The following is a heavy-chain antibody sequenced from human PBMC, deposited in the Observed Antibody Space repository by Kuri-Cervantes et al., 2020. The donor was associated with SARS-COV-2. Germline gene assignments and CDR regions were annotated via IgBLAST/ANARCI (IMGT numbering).Heavy chain of an antibody. J-gene: IGHJ4*02. CDR1: GFTFDDYV. V-gene: IGHV3-9*01. CDR2: ISWNSGSK. CDR3: VRDGDHWNFDY. D-gene: IGHD1-1*01. Sequence: SLKISCEASGFTFDDYVMYWVRQPPGKGLEWVAGISWNSGSKDYADSVKGRFTLSRDNAKNMLFLQMNSLRAEDTAVYYCVRDGDHWNFDYWGQGTLVTVSS.